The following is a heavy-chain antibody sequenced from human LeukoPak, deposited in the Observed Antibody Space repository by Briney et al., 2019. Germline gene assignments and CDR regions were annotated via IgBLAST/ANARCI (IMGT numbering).Heavy chain of an antibody. CDR2: ISSSSSYI. V-gene: IGHV3-21*01. CDR1: GFTFSSYS. Sequence: GGSPRLSCAASGFTFSSYSMNRVRQAPGKGLEWVSSISSSSSYIYYADSVKGRFTISRDNAKNTLYLQMNSLRAEDTAVYFCARGKSDAYGLEDYWGQGTLVTVSS. CDR3: ARGKSDAYGLEDY. J-gene: IGHJ4*02. D-gene: IGHD4-17*01.